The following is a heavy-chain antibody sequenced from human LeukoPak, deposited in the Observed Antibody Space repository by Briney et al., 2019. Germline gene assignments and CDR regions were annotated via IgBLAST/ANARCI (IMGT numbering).Heavy chain of an antibody. D-gene: IGHD4-23*01. CDR2: ISSSTSTI. Sequence: GGSLRLSCAASGFTFSTYSMNWVRQAPGKGLEWVSYISSSTSTIYYADSVKGRFTISRDNAKNSLYLQMNSLRAEDTAVYYCARGRPHGNDYWGQGTLVTVSS. V-gene: IGHV3-48*01. J-gene: IGHJ4*02. CDR1: GFTFSTYS. CDR3: ARGRPHGNDY.